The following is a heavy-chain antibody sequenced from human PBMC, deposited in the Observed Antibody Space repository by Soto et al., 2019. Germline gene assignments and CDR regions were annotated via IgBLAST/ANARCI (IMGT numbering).Heavy chain of an antibody. D-gene: IGHD6-6*01. J-gene: IGHJ6*02. CDR2: ISYDGSSK. CDR1: GFTFSSYG. Sequence: QVQLVESGGGVVQPGRSLRLSCAASGFTFSSYGMHWVRQAPGKGLEWVAVISYDGSSKYYADSVKGRFTISRDNSKNTLYLKMNSLRAEDTAVYYCAKDLGSSSPLAYYYYGMDVWGQGTTVTVSS. CDR3: AKDLGSSSPLAYYYYGMDV. V-gene: IGHV3-30*18.